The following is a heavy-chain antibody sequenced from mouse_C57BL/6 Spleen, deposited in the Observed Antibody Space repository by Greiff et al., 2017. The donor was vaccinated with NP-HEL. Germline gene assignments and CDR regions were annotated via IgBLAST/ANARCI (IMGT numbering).Heavy chain of an antibody. V-gene: IGHV1-53*01. Sequence: VKLQQSGTELVKPGASVKLSCKASGYTFTSYWMHWVKQRPGQGLEWIGNINPSNGGTNYNEKFKSKATLTVDKSSSTAYMQLSSLTSEDSAVYYCARSGQLRPAWFAYWGQGTLVTVSA. CDR3: ARSGQLRPAWFAY. D-gene: IGHD3-2*02. CDR1: GYTFTSYW. CDR2: INPSNGGT. J-gene: IGHJ3*01.